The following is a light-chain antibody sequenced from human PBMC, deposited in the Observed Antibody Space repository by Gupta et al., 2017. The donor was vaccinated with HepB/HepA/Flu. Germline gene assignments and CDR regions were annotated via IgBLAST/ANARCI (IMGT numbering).Light chain of an antibody. V-gene: IGKV2-30*02. CDR2: HVS. CDR1: QSLAHSDGSTY. Sequence: DVVMTQSPLSLPVTLGQPASISCRSNQSLAHSDGSTYLNWFQQRPGQSPRRLIYHVSNRDSGVPDRFSGSGSGTDFTLNISRVEAEDAGVYYCKQHIHSPLTFGKGTKVEIK. CDR3: KQHIHSPLT. J-gene: IGKJ2*01.